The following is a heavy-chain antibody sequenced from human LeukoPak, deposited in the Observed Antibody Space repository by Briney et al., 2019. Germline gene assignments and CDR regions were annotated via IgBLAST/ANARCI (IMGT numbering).Heavy chain of an antibody. V-gene: IGHV4-59*01. D-gene: IGHD4/OR15-4a*01. Sequence: SETLSLTCTVSGGSFSSYYWSWIRQPPGKGLEWIGYIYYSGSTNYNPSLKSRVTISEDTSKNQFSLKANSVTAADTAVYYCARAPGNDYYPYYYMDVWGKGTTVTVSS. J-gene: IGHJ6*03. CDR2: IYYSGST. CDR1: GGSFSSYY. CDR3: ARAPGNDYYPYYYMDV.